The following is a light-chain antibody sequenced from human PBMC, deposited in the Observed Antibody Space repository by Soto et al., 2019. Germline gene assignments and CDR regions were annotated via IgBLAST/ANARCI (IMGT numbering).Light chain of an antibody. Sequence: QSVLTQLPYASSSPGQSVTISCTGTSSDVGGYNYVSWYQQHPGKAPKLMIYEVSKRPSGVPDRFSGSKSGNTASLTVSGLQAEDEADYYCSSYAGSNNLKVFGTGTKVTVL. CDR3: SSYAGSNNLKV. J-gene: IGLJ1*01. CDR2: EVS. V-gene: IGLV2-8*02. CDR1: SSDVGGYNY.